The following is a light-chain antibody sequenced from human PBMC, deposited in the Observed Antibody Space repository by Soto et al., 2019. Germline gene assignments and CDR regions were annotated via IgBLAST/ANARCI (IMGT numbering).Light chain of an antibody. V-gene: IGLV2-14*01. J-gene: IGLJ1*01. CDR1: SSDVGGCDF. CDR3: SSYTVSRSYV. Sequence: QSVLTQPASVSGSPGQSITISCTGTSSDVGGCDFVSWYQHHPGKAPKLMIYEVSNRPSGVSNHFSGSKSGNTASLTISGLQAEDEADYYCSSYTVSRSYVFGTGTKLTVL. CDR2: EVS.